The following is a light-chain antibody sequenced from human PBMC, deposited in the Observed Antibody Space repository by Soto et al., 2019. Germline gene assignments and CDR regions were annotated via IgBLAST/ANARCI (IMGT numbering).Light chain of an antibody. J-gene: IGLJ1*01. CDR1: SSDVGSYNL. Sequence: QSVLTQPASVSGSPGQSITISCTGTSSDVGSYNLVSWYQQHPGKAPKLMIYEVSKRPSGVSNRFSGSKSGNTASLTISGLQAEDEAYYYCCSYAGSSTFVYVFGTGTNVTVL. CDR2: EVS. V-gene: IGLV2-23*02. CDR3: CSYAGSSTFVYV.